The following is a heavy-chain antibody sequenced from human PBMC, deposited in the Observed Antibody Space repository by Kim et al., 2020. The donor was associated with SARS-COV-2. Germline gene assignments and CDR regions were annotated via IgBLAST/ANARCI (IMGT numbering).Heavy chain of an antibody. J-gene: IGHJ1*01. CDR1: RFMFDANA. Sequence: GGSLRLSCAASRFMFDANAMHWVRQAPGKGLEWVSVISGDGGSTYYADSVKGRFTISRDNSKSSLYLQMNSLRTEDTALYYCVKDIMGRALTGLSTFQYWGQGTLVTVSS. CDR3: VKDIMGRALTGLSTFQY. V-gene: IGHV3-43*02. CDR2: ISGDGGST. D-gene: IGHD3-9*01.